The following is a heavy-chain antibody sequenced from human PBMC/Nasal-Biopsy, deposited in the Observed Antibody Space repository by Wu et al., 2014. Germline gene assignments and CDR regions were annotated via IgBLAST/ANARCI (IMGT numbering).Heavy chain of an antibody. CDR3: AKLKELWLVHPLGYFDL. CDR2: IQYDGSSK. Sequence: SCKASGGTFSSYAMHWVRQAPDKGLEWVAVIQYDGSSKWYADSVKGRFTISRDNSKNTLYLQMNSLRPEDTAFYYCAKLKELWLVHPLGYFDLWGRGSPGRCLL. V-gene: IGHV3-30*18. J-gene: IGHJ2*01. D-gene: IGHD6-19*01. CDR1: GGTFSSYA.